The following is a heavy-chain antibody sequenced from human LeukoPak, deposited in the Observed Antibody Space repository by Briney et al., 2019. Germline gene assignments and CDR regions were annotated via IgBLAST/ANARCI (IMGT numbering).Heavy chain of an antibody. D-gene: IGHD2-2*01. CDR2: IIPILGIA. J-gene: IGHJ5*02. CDR1: GGTFSSYA. CDR3: ARDWRDIVVVPAAIPLSWFDP. Sequence: ASVKVSCKASGGTFSSYAISWVRQAPGQGLEWMGRIIPILGIANYAQKFQGRVTITADKSTSTAYMELSSLRSEDTAVYYCARDWRDIVVVPAAIPLSWFDPWGQGTLVTVSS. V-gene: IGHV1-69*04.